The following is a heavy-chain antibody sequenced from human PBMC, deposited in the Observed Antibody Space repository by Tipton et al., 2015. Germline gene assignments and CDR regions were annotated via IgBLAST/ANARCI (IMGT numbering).Heavy chain of an antibody. CDR3: ARDLEHGMDV. Sequence: TLSLTCTVSGGSISENYWSWIRQPPGKGLEWIGYIYYSGSTKYSGSTNYDPSLNSRVTISVDTSKNQFSLKLSSLTAADTAVYYCARDLEHGMDVWGHGTTVTVSS. CDR2: IYYSGSTKYSGST. CDR1: GGSISENY. J-gene: IGHJ6*02. V-gene: IGHV4-59*01. D-gene: IGHD5-24*01.